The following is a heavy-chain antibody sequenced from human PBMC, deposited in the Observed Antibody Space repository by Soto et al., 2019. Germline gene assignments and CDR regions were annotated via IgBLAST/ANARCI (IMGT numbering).Heavy chain of an antibody. Sequence: QVQLVQSGAEVKKPGSSVKVSCKASGGTFSSYAISWVRQAPGQGLEWMGGIIPIFGTANYAQKFQGRVTITADKSTGTAYMELSSLRSEDTAVYYCARVPDIVVVVAATPGDYYYYGMDVWGQGTTVTVSS. CDR3: ARVPDIVVVVAATPGDYYYYGMDV. CDR2: IIPIFGTA. J-gene: IGHJ6*02. CDR1: GGTFSSYA. V-gene: IGHV1-69*06. D-gene: IGHD2-15*01.